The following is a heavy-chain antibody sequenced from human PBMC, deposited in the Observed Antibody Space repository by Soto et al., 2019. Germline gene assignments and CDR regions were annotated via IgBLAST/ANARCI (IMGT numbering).Heavy chain of an antibody. V-gene: IGHV3-21*01. CDR1: GFTFSSYS. J-gene: IGHJ5*02. D-gene: IGHD3-22*01. Sequence: PGGSLRLSCAASGFTFSSYSMNWVRLAPGKGLEWVSSISSSSSYIYYADSVKGRFTISRDNAKNSLYLQMNSLRAEDTAVYYCARDSSGYENWFDPWGQGTLVTVSS. CDR2: ISSSSSYI. CDR3: ARDSSGYENWFDP.